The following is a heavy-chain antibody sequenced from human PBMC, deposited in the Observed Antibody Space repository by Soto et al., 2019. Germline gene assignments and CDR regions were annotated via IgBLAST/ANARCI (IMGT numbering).Heavy chain of an antibody. Sequence: QVQLVQSGAEVKKPGASVKVSCKASGYTFTSYGISWVRQAPGQGLEWMGWISAYNGNTNYAQKLQGRVTMTTDTSTSTAYMELRSLRSADTAVYYCARGVIVLMVYAIPTDVPRTRLSSTAGDYYYHYMDVWGKGTTVTVSS. CDR1: GYTFTSYG. CDR2: ISAYNGNT. CDR3: ARGVIVLMVYAIPTDVPRTRLSSTAGDYYYHYMDV. V-gene: IGHV1-18*01. D-gene: IGHD2-8*01. J-gene: IGHJ6*03.